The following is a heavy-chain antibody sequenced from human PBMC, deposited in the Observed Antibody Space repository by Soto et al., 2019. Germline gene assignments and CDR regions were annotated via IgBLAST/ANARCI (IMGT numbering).Heavy chain of an antibody. CDR3: ARSSRYNTSTDGFGVWWFDP. D-gene: IGHD3-16*01. V-gene: IGHV1-69*14. CDR2: LIPSFGST. J-gene: IGHJ5*02. CDR1: GGTFDTYA. Sequence: QVQLVQSGAEVKKPGSSMKVSCTASGGTFDTYAISWVRQAPGQGLEWMGGLIPSFGSTNYAQKFRDRVTFTADKSTTTAYMELSSLRSDDTGIYYCARSSRYNTSTDGFGVWWFDPWGQGTLVTVSS.